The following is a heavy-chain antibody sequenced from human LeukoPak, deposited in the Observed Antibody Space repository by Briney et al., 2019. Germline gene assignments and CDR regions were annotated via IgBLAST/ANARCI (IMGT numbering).Heavy chain of an antibody. CDR3: ARDRRIAAAGILDY. V-gene: IGHV3-30-3*01. J-gene: IGHJ4*02. D-gene: IGHD6-13*01. CDR2: ISYDGSNK. CDR1: GFSFNNYV. Sequence: GGSLRLSCAAAGFSFNNYVMHWVRQAPGKGLEWVALISYDGSNKYYADSVKGRFTISRDNSKNTLYMQMNSLRPEDTAVYYCARDRRIAAAGILDYWGQGTLVTVSS.